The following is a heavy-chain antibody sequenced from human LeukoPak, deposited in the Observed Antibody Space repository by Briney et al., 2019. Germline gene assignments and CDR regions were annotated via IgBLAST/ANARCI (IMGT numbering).Heavy chain of an antibody. CDR2: LSAVGLSA. Sequence: PGGSLRLACRVSGFTFSRYAMSWVRQAPGKGLEWVSTLSAVGLSAYYADSVKGRFTISRDNSNNTLYLQMNSLRVNDTAQYYCARTYGGNSFWFDPWGQGTLVTVSS. CDR3: ARTYGGNSFWFDP. J-gene: IGHJ5*02. CDR1: GFTFSRYA. V-gene: IGHV3-23*01. D-gene: IGHD4-23*01.